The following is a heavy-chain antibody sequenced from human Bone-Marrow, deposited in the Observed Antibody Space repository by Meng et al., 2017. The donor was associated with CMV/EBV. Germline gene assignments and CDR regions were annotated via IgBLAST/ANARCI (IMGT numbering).Heavy chain of an antibody. CDR2: INPNSGGT. Sequence: SVNVSRKASGYTFTGYYMHWVRQAPGQGLEWMGWINPNSGGTNYAQKFQGRVTMTRDPSISTAYMELSRLRSDDTAVDYCARAVKWEVLIGDYWGQGTLVTVSS. D-gene: IGHD1-26*01. V-gene: IGHV1-2*02. CDR3: ARAVKWEVLIGDY. CDR1: GYTFTGYY. J-gene: IGHJ4*02.